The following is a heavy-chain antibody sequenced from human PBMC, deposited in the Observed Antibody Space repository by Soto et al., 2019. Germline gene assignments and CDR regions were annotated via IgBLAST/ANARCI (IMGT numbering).Heavy chain of an antibody. J-gene: IGHJ5*02. CDR2: IIPIFGTA. CDR1: GGTFSSYA. Sequence: QVQLVQSGAEVKKPGSSVKVSCKASGGTFSSYAISWVRQAPGRGLEWMGGIIPIFGTANYAQKFQGRVTITADESTSTAYMELSSLRSEDTAVYYCARELYGSGRYYNPRWFDPWGQGTLVTVSS. D-gene: IGHD3-10*01. V-gene: IGHV1-69*01. CDR3: ARELYGSGRYYNPRWFDP.